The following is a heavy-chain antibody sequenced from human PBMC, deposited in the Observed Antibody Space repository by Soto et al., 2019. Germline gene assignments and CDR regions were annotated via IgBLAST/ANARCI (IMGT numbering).Heavy chain of an antibody. V-gene: IGHV4-59*11. CDR2: ISYSGST. Sequence: PSETLSLTCTVPGASMSSHYWTWLRQSPGKGLEWIGYISYSGSTYYNPSHKSRVTISADTSRNPFSLKLSAVISADTAVYYCARADPDASVGYWGQGTLVTVSS. J-gene: IGHJ4*02. CDR3: ARADPDASVGY. D-gene: IGHD3-16*01. CDR1: GASMSSHY.